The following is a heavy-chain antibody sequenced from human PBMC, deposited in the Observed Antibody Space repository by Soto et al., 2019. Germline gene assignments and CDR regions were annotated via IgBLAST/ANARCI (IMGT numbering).Heavy chain of an antibody. D-gene: IGHD2-2*01. Sequence: ASVRVSCKASGYSFIGFNVYWARPAPGQGLEWMGWLNPNSGATKYAQHFQGGVTMTRDTSIRAAYLGLSSLRSDDTAMYYCARGPRSAVTEAAATKSTFDPGG. J-gene: IGHJ5*02. CDR3: ARGPRSAVTEAAATKSTFDP. V-gene: IGHV1-2*02. CDR1: GYSFIGFN. CDR2: LNPNSGAT.